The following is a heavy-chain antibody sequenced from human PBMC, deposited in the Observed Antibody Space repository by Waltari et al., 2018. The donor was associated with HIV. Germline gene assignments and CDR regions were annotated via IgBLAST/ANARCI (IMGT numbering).Heavy chain of an antibody. CDR1: GGSIITSDYF. Sequence: QLQLQESGPGLVKPSETLSLTCAVSGGSIITSDYFWAWVRQPPGKDLEWIGTIYYTGTTNYNPSRKSRVTISVDTSNNQFSLRLNSVTAADTAVYYCARQRYSSGSYRGYFDPWGQGTLVSVSS. J-gene: IGHJ5*02. CDR3: ARQRYSSGSYRGYFDP. D-gene: IGHD3-10*01. V-gene: IGHV4-39*01. CDR2: IYYTGTT.